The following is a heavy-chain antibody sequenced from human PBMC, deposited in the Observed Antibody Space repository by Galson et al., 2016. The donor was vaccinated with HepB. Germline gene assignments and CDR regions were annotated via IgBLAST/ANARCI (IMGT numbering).Heavy chain of an antibody. D-gene: IGHD2-2*01. Sequence: SLRLSCAASGFTFRNYGMTWVRQAPGEGLEVVSSISRSGDSTDYADSVKGRFTISRDNSKNTLSLQMNSPTADDTAIYYCVQGSTAPAVWGKGTTVTVSS. CDR3: VQGSTAPAV. V-gene: IGHV3-23*01. CDR1: GFTFRNYG. J-gene: IGHJ6*04. CDR2: ISRSGDST.